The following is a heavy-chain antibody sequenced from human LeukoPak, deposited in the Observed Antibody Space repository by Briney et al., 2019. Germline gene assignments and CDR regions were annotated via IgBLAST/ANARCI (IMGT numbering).Heavy chain of an antibody. V-gene: IGHV3-20*04. D-gene: IGHD3-10*01. J-gene: IGHJ6*03. CDR2: INWNGVST. CDR1: GFTFDDYG. Sequence: PGGSPRLSCAASGFTFDDYGMTWVRQAPGKGLEWVSGINWNGVSTGYADSVKGRFTISRDNAKNSLYLQMNSLRAEDTALYYCARSPRIIIVRGLISYYYYMDVWAKGPRSPSP. CDR3: ARSPRIIIVRGLISYYYYMDV.